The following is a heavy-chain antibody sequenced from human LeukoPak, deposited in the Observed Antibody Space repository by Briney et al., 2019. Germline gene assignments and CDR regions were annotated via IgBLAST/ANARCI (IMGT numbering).Heavy chain of an antibody. D-gene: IGHD5-18*01. CDR3: ASAVPEIQLWSH. J-gene: IGHJ4*02. CDR1: GFTVSSNY. Sequence: GGSLRLSCAASGFTVSSNYMSWVRQAPGKGLEWVPVIYSGGSTYYADSVKGRFTISRDNSKNTLYLQMNSLRAEDTAVYYCASAVPEIQLWSHWGQGTLVTVSS. CDR2: IYSGGST. V-gene: IGHV3-53*01.